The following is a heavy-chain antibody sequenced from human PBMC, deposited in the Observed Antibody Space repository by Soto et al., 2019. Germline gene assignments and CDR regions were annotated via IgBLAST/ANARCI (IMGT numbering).Heavy chain of an antibody. CDR3: ARGRDIVVVTDDISARDYYYGMDV. CDR1: GGSFSGYY. D-gene: IGHD2-2*01. V-gene: IGHV4-34*01. J-gene: IGHJ6*02. CDR2: INHSGST. Sequence: SETLSLTCAVYGGSFSGYYWSWIRQPPGKGLEWIGEINHSGSTNYNPSLKSRVTISVDTSKNQFSLKLSSVTAADTAVYYCARGRDIVVVTDDISARDYYYGMDVWGQGTTVTVSS.